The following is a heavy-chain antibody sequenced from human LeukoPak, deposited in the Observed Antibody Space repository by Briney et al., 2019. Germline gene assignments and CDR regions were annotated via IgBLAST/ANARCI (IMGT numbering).Heavy chain of an antibody. V-gene: IGHV4-34*01. CDR2: INHSGST. Sequence: SETLSLTCAVYGGSFSGYYWSWIRQPPGKGLEWIGEINHSGSTNYNPSLKSRVTISVDTSKNQFSLKLSSVTAADTAVYYCARGGIAAAPFGYWGQGTLVTVSS. CDR3: ARGGIAAAPFGY. D-gene: IGHD6-13*01. J-gene: IGHJ4*02. CDR1: GGSFSGYY.